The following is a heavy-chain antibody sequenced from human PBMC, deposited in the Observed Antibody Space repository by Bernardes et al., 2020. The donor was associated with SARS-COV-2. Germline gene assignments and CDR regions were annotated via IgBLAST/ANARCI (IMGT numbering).Heavy chain of an antibody. Sequence: GGSLRLSCAASGFTFSSYGMHWVRQAPGKGLEWVAVIWYDGSNKYYADSVKGRFTISRDNSKNTLYLQMNSLRAEDTAVYYCARSNWAYCSGGSCYLSPPTWGGDTAMAIDYWGQGTLVTVSS. CDR1: GFTFSSYG. D-gene: IGHD2-15*01. CDR2: IWYDGSNK. J-gene: IGHJ4*02. V-gene: IGHV3-33*01. CDR3: ARSNWAYCSGGSCYLSPPTWGGDTAMAIDY.